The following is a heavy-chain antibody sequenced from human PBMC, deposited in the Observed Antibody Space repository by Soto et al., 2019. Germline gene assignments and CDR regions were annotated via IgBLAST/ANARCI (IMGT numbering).Heavy chain of an antibody. Sequence: GSGPTLVNPTQTLTLTCTFSGFSLSTSGMRVSWIRQPPGKALEWLARIDWDDDKFYSTSLKTRLTISKDTSKNQVVLTMTNMDPVDTATYYCARIRGGYDHFDYWGQGTLVTVSS. CDR3: ARIRGGYDHFDY. V-gene: IGHV2-70*04. CDR2: IDWDDDK. D-gene: IGHD5-12*01. CDR1: GFSLSTSGMR. J-gene: IGHJ4*02.